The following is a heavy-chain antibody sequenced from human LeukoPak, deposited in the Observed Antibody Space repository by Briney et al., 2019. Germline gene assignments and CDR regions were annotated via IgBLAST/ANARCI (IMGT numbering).Heavy chain of an antibody. V-gene: IGHV3-48*03. CDR1: GFTFSSYE. CDR2: ISSSGSTI. Sequence: GGSLRLSCAASGFTFSSYEMNWVRQAPGKGPEWVSYISSSGSTIYYADSVKGRFTISRDNAKNTLYLQMNSLRAEDTAVYYCARDGGSGRDYWGQGTLVTVSS. CDR3: ARDGGSGRDY. J-gene: IGHJ4*02. D-gene: IGHD6-19*01.